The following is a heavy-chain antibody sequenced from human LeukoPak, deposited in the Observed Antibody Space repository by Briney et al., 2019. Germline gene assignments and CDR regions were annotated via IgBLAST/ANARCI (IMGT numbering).Heavy chain of an antibody. D-gene: IGHD3-22*01. V-gene: IGHV1-69*04. J-gene: IGHJ3*02. CDR1: GGTFSSYA. Sequence: SVKVSCRASGGTFSSYAISWVRQAPGQGLEWMGRIIPILGIANYAQKFQGRVTITADKSTSTAYMELSSLRSEDTAVYYCARELIVVITTRAFDIWGQGTMVTVSS. CDR2: IIPILGIA. CDR3: ARELIVVITTRAFDI.